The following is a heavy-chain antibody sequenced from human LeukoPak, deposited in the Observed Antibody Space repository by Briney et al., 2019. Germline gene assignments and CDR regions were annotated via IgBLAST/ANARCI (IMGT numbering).Heavy chain of an antibody. D-gene: IGHD3-10*01. J-gene: IGHJ6*04. CDR3: ATDLEGSGSSGRYYYYGMDV. CDR2: FDPEDGET. CDR1: GYTLTELS. V-gene: IGHV1-24*01. Sequence: GASVKVSCKVSGYTLTELSMHWVRQAPGKGLEWMGGFDPEDGETIYAQQFQGRVTMTEDTSTDTAYMELSSLRSEDTAVYYCATDLEGSGSSGRYYYYGMDVWGKGTTVTVSS.